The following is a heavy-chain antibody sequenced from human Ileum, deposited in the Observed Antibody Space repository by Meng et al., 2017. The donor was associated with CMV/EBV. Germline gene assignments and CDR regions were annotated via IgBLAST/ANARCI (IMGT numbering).Heavy chain of an antibody. CDR2: IYYSGST. Sequence: VSSGAISSRNYYWGWRRQPPGKGLEWIGNIYYSGSTYYNPSLQSRVTVSIDTSKNQFSLNLISVTAADTAVYYCARSYYDTVGYYFGHWGQGTLVTVSS. V-gene: IGHV4-39*01. CDR1: SGAISSRNYY. J-gene: IGHJ4*02. CDR3: ARSYYDTVGYYFGH. D-gene: IGHD3-22*01.